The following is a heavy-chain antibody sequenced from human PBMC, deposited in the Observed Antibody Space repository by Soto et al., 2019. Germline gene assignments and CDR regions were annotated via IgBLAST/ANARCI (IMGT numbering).Heavy chain of an antibody. D-gene: IGHD6-19*01. V-gene: IGHV4-34*01. CDR1: GGSFSGYY. CDR3: ARPPGYSSGWFVY. J-gene: IGHJ4*02. CDR2: INHSGST. Sequence: XXTLSLPFAVYGGSFSGYYWRWIRQPPGKGLEWIGEINHSGSTNYNPSLKSRVTISVDTSKNQFSLKLSSVTAADTAVYYCARPPGYSSGWFVYWGQGTLVTVSS.